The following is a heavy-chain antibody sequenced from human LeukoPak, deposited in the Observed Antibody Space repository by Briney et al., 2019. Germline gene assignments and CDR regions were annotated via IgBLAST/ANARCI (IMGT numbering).Heavy chain of an antibody. D-gene: IGHD3-10*01. Sequence: SETLSLTCHVSGYSISGAYYWGWIRQPPGKELEWIGSIHYSGSTSYNPSLKSRVTISGDTSKNQFSLKLSSVTAADTAVYYCARGFRGPNFDYWGQGTLVTVSS. CDR1: GYSISGAYY. CDR3: ARGFRGPNFDY. CDR2: IHYSGST. J-gene: IGHJ4*02. V-gene: IGHV4-38-2*02.